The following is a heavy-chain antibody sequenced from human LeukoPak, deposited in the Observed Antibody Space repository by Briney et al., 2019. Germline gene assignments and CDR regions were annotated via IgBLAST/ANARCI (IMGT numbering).Heavy chain of an antibody. V-gene: IGHV4-4*02. Sequence: SSETLSPTCGVSGGSITNTNYWTWVRQPPGKGLEWIGEVNLQGSTNYNPSLMGRVAISVDTSENHISLQLTSVTAADTAVYYCAREGGPYRPLDYSGQGTLVTVSS. CDR1: GGSITNTNY. CDR2: VNLQGST. CDR3: AREGGPYRPLDY. J-gene: IGHJ4*02.